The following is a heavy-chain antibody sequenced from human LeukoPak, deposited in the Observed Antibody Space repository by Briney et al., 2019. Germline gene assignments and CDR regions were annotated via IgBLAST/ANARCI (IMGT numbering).Heavy chain of an antibody. CDR1: GGSISSYY. Sequence: PSETLSLTCTVSGGSISSYYWSWIRQPAGKGLEWIGRFYTSGSTKYNPSLKSRVTMSEDTSKNQFSLNLSSVTAADTAVYYCARDEYYYDSSGSGDYWGQGTLVTVSS. J-gene: IGHJ4*02. D-gene: IGHD3-22*01. CDR3: ARDEYYYDSSGSGDY. CDR2: FYTSGST. V-gene: IGHV4-4*07.